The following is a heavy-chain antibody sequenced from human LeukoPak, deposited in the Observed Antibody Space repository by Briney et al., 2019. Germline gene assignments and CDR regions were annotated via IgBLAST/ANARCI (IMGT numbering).Heavy chain of an antibody. CDR3: ARENYYGSGSYYYADAFDRGFRGYYYYGMDV. J-gene: IGHJ6*02. Sequence: GGSLRLSCAASGFTFSSYEMSWVRQAPGKGLEWVSYISSSGSTIYYADSVKGRFTTSRDNAKKSLNLQMKSLRAEDTAVYYGARENYYGSGSYYYADAFDRGFRGYYYYGMDVWGQGTTVTVSS. D-gene: IGHD3-10*01. CDR1: GFTFSSYE. CDR2: ISSSGSTI. V-gene: IGHV3-48*03.